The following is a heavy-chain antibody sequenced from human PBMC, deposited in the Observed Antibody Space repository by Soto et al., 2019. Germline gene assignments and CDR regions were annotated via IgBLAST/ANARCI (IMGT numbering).Heavy chain of an antibody. V-gene: IGHV3-23*01. D-gene: IGHD3-16*01. CDR3: ARRGGALGY. CDR1: GFTFSSYA. Sequence: EVQLMESGGGLVQPGGSLRLSCAASGFTFSSYAMSWVRQAPGKGLEWVSVITGSGSTTYYADSVKGRFTISRDNSNNPLYLQMTSLKAKYTAVYYCARRGGALGYWGQGTLVTVSS. J-gene: IGHJ4*02. CDR2: ITGSGSTT.